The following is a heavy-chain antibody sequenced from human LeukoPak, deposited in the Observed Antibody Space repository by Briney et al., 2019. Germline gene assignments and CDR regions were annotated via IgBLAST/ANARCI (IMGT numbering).Heavy chain of an antibody. CDR2: ISVYNGKT. V-gene: IGHV1-18*04. CDR3: ATDRHRGSAFDI. CDR1: GYTFTSYY. Sequence: ASVKVSCKASGYTFTSYYMHWVRQAPGQGLEWMGWISVYNGKTDYAQKFQGRVTMTEDTSTDTAYMELSSLRSEDTAVYYCATDRHRGSAFDIWGQGTMVTVSS. J-gene: IGHJ3*02.